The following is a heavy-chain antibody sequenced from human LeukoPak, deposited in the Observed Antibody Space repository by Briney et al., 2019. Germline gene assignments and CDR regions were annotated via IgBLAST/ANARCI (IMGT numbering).Heavy chain of an antibody. CDR3: ARDGEYGTGSYYRGSFDY. Sequence: RASVKVSCKASGYTFTAYYIHWLRQAPGQGLEWMGWIHPRSGDTRYAQKFQGRVTMARDTSISTVYMDLSSLGSDDTAVYYCARDGEYGTGSYYRGSFDYWGQGILVTVSS. V-gene: IGHV1-2*02. J-gene: IGHJ4*02. CDR1: GYTFTAYY. CDR2: IHPRSGDT. D-gene: IGHD3-10*01.